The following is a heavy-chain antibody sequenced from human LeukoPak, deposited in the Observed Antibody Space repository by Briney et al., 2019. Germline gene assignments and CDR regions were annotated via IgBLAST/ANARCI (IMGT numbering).Heavy chain of an antibody. CDR3: ARDGRPYYYYYYMDV. J-gene: IGHJ6*03. Sequence: ASVKVSCKASGYTFTSYDINWVRQAPGQGLEWTGWINPNSGGTNYAQKFQGRVTMTRDTSISTAYMELSRLRSDDTAVYYCARDGRPYYYYYYMDVWGKGTTVTVSS. CDR2: INPNSGGT. D-gene: IGHD1-26*01. V-gene: IGHV1-2*02. CDR1: GYTFTSYD.